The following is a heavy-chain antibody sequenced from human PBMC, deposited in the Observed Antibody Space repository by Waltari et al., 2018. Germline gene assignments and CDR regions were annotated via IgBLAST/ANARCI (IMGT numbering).Heavy chain of an antibody. J-gene: IGHJ4*02. CDR1: GFTFSNAG. Sequence: AASGFTFSNAGMSWVRQAPGKGLEWVGRIKSKTDGGTTDYAAPVKGRFTISRDDSKNTLYLQMNSLKTEDTAVYYCTTFTEVGSSDYWGQGTLVTVSS. CDR2: IKSKTDGGTT. V-gene: IGHV3-15*01. CDR3: TTFTEVGSSDY. D-gene: IGHD3-10*01.